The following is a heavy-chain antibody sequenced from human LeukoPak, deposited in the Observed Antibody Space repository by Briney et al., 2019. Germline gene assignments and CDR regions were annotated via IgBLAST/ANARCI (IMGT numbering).Heavy chain of an antibody. J-gene: IGHJ4*02. CDR2: VRGSGGST. CDR3: AKRGTECYFDY. D-gene: IGHD1-14*01. V-gene: IGHV3-23*01. CDR1: GFTFSSYA. Sequence: GGSLRLSCAASGFTFSSYAMSWVRQAPGKGLEWVSAVRGSGGSTYYADSVKGRFTISRDNSKNTLYLQMNSLRAEDTAVYYCAKRGTECYFDYWGQGTLVTVSS.